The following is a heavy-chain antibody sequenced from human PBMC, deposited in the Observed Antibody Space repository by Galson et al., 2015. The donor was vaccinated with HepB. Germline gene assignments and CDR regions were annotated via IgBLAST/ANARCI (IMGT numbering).Heavy chain of an antibody. J-gene: IGHJ2*01. V-gene: IGHV3-30*03. Sequence: SLRLSCAASGFTFSPYAMHWVRQAPGKGLEWVGIISYGGSHQYYGDSVKGRFTISRDNSKNTLYLQMHSLRGTDTAVYYCARDSGWYFDLWGRGTLVTVSS. D-gene: IGHD3-10*01. CDR2: ISYGGSHQ. CDR3: ARDSGWYFDL. CDR1: GFTFSPYA.